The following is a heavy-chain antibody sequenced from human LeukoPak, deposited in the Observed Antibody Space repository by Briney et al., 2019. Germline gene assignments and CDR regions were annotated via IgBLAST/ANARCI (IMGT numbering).Heavy chain of an antibody. D-gene: IGHD3-9*01. J-gene: IGHJ4*02. CDR3: AKDAQATIFSLFYYFDY. V-gene: IGHV3-23*01. CDR2: ITNSGGAT. CDR1: GLTFSSYA. Sequence: GGSLRLSCEASGLTFSSYAMNWVRQTPGKGLEWVSVITNSGGATYYADSVKGRFTISRDNSKNTLYLQMNSLRAEDTAVYYCAKDAQATIFSLFYYFDYWGQGTLVTVSS.